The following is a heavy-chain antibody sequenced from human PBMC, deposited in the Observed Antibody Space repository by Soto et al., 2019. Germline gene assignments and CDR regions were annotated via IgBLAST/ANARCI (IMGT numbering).Heavy chain of an antibody. CDR1: GGSISSGGYY. CDR2: IYYSGST. D-gene: IGHD1-26*01. Sequence: PSETLSLTCTVSGGSISSGGYYWSWIRQHPGKGLEWIGYIYYSGSTYYNPSLKSRVTISVDTSKNQFSLKLSSVTAADTAVYYCARDRWELLGSNWFDPWGQGTLVPVSS. V-gene: IGHV4-31*03. CDR3: ARDRWELLGSNWFDP. J-gene: IGHJ5*02.